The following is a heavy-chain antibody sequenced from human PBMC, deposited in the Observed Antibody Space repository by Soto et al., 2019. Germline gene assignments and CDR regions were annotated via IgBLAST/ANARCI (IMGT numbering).Heavy chain of an antibody. D-gene: IGHD2-21*02. CDR2: IYYSGST. CDR3: ARRIVVVTAPDAFDI. J-gene: IGHJ3*02. CDR1: GGSISSSNYY. V-gene: IGHV4-39*01. Sequence: SETLSLTCTVSGGSISSSNYYWGWIRQPPGKGLEWIGSIYYSGSTYYNPSLKSRVTISVDTSKNQFSLKLSSVTAADTAVYYCARRIVVVTAPDAFDIWGQGTMVTVSS.